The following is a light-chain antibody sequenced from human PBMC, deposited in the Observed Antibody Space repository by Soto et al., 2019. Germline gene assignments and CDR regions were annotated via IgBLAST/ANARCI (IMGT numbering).Light chain of an antibody. CDR2: GAS. Sequence: ETVVTQSPATLSVSPGERATLSCRASQSVTTNLAWYQQKSGQAPRLLIYGASTRATGVPARFSGSGSGTEFTLTISSLQSEDFAVYYCQQYNDWPPYTFGQGTKLEI. CDR1: QSVTTN. V-gene: IGKV3-15*01. CDR3: QQYNDWPPYT. J-gene: IGKJ2*01.